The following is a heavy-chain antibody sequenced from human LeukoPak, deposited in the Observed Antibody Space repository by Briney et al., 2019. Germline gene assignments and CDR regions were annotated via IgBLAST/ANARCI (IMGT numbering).Heavy chain of an antibody. Sequence: GGSLRLSCAASGFTISSNYMSWVRQAPGKGLEWVSVIYSGGSTYYADSVKGRFTISRDNSKNTLYLQMNSLRAEDTAVYYCWAGYYDSSGYFDYWGQGTLVTVSS. V-gene: IGHV3-53*01. J-gene: IGHJ4*02. D-gene: IGHD3-22*01. CDR2: IYSGGST. CDR1: GFTISSNY. CDR3: WAGYYDSSGYFDY.